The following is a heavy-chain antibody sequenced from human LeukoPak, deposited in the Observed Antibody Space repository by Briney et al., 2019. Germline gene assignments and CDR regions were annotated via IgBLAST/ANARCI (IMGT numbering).Heavy chain of an antibody. CDR1: GFTFGSYA. D-gene: IGHD2-15*01. J-gene: IGHJ6*02. CDR2: ISYDGSNK. V-gene: IGHV3-30-3*01. Sequence: PGGSLRLSCAASGFTFGSYAMHWVRQAPGKGLEWVAVISYDGSNKYYADSVKGRFTISRDNSKNTLYLQMNSLRAEDTAVYYCAGVEVVAAAGLLGYYYYGMDVWGQGTTVTVSS. CDR3: AGVEVVAAAGLLGYYYYGMDV.